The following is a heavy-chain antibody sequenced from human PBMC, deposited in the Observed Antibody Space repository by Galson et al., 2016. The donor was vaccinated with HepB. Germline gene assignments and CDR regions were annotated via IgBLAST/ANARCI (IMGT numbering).Heavy chain of an antibody. J-gene: IGHJ4*02. CDR3: AKDSQDHDLLTGYHKGSYLDN. V-gene: IGHV3-30*18. CDR2: ISFDGKQR. Sequence: SLRLSCAASGFSFTNAWMSWICQAPGKGLEWVAVISFDGKQRYYADSVKGRFTISRDNAKNTLFLEMISVKHADTAVYFCAKDSQDHDLLTGYHKGSYLDNWGQETLVTVSS. D-gene: IGHD3-9*01. CDR1: GFSFTNAW.